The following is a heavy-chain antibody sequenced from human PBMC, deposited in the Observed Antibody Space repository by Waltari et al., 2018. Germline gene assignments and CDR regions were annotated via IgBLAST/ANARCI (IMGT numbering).Heavy chain of an antibody. CDR1: GFRFSSYW. D-gene: IGHD6-6*01. V-gene: IGHV3-7*01. J-gene: IGHJ4*02. CDR2: INEDGSEK. Sequence: EVQLVESGGGLVQPGGSLRLSCAASGFRFSSYWMTWVRQAPGTGLEWVASINEDGSEKQYVDSVKGRFTISRDNAKNSLYLQMNSLRADDTAVYYCARDSTRRFDYWGQGTLVTVSS. CDR3: ARDSTRRFDY.